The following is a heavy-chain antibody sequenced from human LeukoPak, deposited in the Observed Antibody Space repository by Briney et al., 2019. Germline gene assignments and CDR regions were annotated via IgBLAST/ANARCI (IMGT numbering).Heavy chain of an antibody. CDR1: GGTFSSYA. CDR2: IIPIFGTA. Sequence: GPSVKVSCKASGGTFSSYAISWVRQAPGHGVEWMGGIIPIFGTANYAQKFQGRVTITADESTSTAYMELSSLRSQDTAVYYCARAAGTIFVTHSPVRWDLDYWGQGTLVTVSS. V-gene: IGHV1-69*13. CDR3: ARAAGTIFVTHSPVRWDLDY. J-gene: IGHJ4*02. D-gene: IGHD3-9*01.